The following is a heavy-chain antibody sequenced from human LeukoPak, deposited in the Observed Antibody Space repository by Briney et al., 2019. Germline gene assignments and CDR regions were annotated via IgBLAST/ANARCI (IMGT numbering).Heavy chain of an antibody. D-gene: IGHD1-26*01. CDR3: ASVSGSYTSSGDY. V-gene: IGHV3-11*04. CDR1: GFTFSDYY. J-gene: IGHJ4*02. CDR2: ISSSADTI. Sequence: GGSLRLSCAASGFTFSDYYVSWIRQAPGKGLEWVSYISSSADTIYYAHSVKGRFTISRDNAKNSLYLQMNSLRAEDTAVYYCASVSGSYTSSGDYWGQGTLVTVSS.